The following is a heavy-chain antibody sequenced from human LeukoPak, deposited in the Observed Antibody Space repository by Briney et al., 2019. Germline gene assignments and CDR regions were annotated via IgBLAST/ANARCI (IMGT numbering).Heavy chain of an antibody. V-gene: IGHV4-59*08. CDR3: ARHCGGGSCYSRDWFDP. D-gene: IGHD2-15*01. J-gene: IGHJ5*02. CDR2: IYYSGST. CDR1: GFSITNMY. Sequence: PSETLSLSCAVSGFSITNMYWSWIRQPPGKGLEWIGYIYYSGSTNYNPSLKSRVTISVDTSKNQFSLKLSSVTAADTAVYYCARHCGGGSCYSRDWFDPWAREPWSPSPQ.